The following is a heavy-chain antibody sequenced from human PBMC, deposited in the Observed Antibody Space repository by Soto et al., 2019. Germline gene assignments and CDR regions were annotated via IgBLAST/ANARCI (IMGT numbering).Heavy chain of an antibody. D-gene: IGHD4-17*01. CDR2: MNPNSGNT. CDR1: GYTFTSYD. J-gene: IGHJ6*02. V-gene: IGHV1-8*01. CDR3: ARGTTVTTSYYYYYVMDV. Sequence: QVQLVQSGAEVKKPGASVKVSCKASGYTFTSYDINWVRQATGQGLEWMGWMNPNSGNTGYAQKFQGRVTMTRNTSISTAYMELSSLRSEDTAVYYCARGTTVTTSYYYYYVMDVWGQGTTVTVSS.